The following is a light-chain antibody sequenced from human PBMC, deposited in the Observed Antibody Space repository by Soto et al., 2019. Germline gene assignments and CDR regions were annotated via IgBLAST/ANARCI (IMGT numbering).Light chain of an antibody. CDR2: AAS. J-gene: IGKJ1*01. CDR3: QQIYNTPIT. V-gene: IGKV1-39*01. Sequence: DFQMTQSPSSLSASVGASVTITCRASQGSSSYLTWYQAKPGKAPKLLIYAASTLQSGVPSRFSGSVSGTEFTLTISSLQPEDFATYYCQQIYNTPITFGQGTKVDI. CDR1: QGSSSY.